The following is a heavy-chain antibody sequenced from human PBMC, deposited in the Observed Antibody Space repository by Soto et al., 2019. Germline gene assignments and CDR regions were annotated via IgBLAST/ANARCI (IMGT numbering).Heavy chain of an antibody. CDR1: GFTFSSYA. Sequence: GGSLRLSCAASGFTFSSYAMHWVRQAPGKGLEYVSAISSNGGSTYYANSVKGRFTISRENSKNTLYLQMGSLRAEDMAVYYCARIKYSIAPPQDAFDIWGQGTMVTVSS. V-gene: IGHV3-64*01. CDR3: ARIKYSIAPPQDAFDI. D-gene: IGHD6-6*01. J-gene: IGHJ3*02. CDR2: ISSNGGST.